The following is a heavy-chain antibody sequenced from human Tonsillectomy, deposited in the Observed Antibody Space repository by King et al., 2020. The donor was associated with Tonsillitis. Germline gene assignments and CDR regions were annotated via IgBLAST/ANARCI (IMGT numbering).Heavy chain of an antibody. CDR1: GFSLNTSGVA. CDR2: IYWDDYK. D-gene: IGHD3-3*01. V-gene: IGHV2-5*02. CDR3: ANKFFGSHWFDP. J-gene: IGHJ5*02. Sequence: ITLKESGPTLVKPTQTLTLTCTLSGFSLNTSGVAVGWIRQPPGQALEWLALIYWDDYKRYSPSLKSRLTITKDTFKNQVGLIMTNMDPVDSGTYFCANKFFGSHWFDPWGQGTLVTVSS.